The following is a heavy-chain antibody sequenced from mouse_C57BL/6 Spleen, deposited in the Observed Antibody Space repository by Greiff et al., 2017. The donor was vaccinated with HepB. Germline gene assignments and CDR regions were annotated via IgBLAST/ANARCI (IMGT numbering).Heavy chain of an antibody. J-gene: IGHJ1*03. CDR1: GYTFTSYW. V-gene: IGHV1-64*01. D-gene: IGHD2-4*01. Sequence: VQLQQPGAELVKPGASVKLSCKASGYTFTSYWMHWVKQRPGQGLEWIGMIYPNSGSTNYNEKFKSKATLTVDKSSSTAYMQLSSLTSEDSAVYYCARNPYDDDEGWYFDVWGTGTTVTVSS. CDR3: ARNPYDDDEGWYFDV. CDR2: IYPNSGST.